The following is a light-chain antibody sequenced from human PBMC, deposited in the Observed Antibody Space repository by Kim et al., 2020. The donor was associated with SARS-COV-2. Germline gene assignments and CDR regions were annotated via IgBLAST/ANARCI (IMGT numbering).Light chain of an antibody. CDR2: QDT. CDR1: KLGDKY. J-gene: IGLJ2*01. V-gene: IGLV3-1*01. CDR3: QAWDSSSGV. Sequence: VSPGQTASITCSGDKLGDKYASWYQQKPGQPPVLVIFQDTQRPSGIPERFSGSNSGNTATLTISGTQAMDEADYYCQAWDSSSGVFGGGTQLTVL.